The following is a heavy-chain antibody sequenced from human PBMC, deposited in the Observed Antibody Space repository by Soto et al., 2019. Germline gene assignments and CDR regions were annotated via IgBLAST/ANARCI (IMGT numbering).Heavy chain of an antibody. J-gene: IGHJ6*03. Sequence: QVLLVQSGAEVKKPGASVKVSCKASGYTFTSYDINWVRQATGQGLEWMGWMNPNSGNTGYAQKLQGRVTMTRNTSISTAYMELSSLRSEDTAVYYCARGSRYCSGGSCSYYMDVWGKGTTVTVSS. CDR1: GYTFTSYD. V-gene: IGHV1-8*01. CDR2: MNPNSGNT. CDR3: ARGSRYCSGGSCSYYMDV. D-gene: IGHD2-15*01.